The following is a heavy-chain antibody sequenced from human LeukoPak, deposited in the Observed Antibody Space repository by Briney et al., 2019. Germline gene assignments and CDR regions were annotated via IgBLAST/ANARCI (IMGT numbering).Heavy chain of an antibody. D-gene: IGHD3-22*01. V-gene: IGHV4-39*01. Sequence: SETLSLTCTVSGGSISSSSYYWGWIRQPPGKGLEWIGSIYYSGSTYYNPSPKGRVTISVDTSKNQFSLKLSSVTAADTAVYYCARLYYYDSSGYSAFDIWGQGTMVTVSS. CDR1: GGSISSSSYY. CDR2: IYYSGST. CDR3: ARLYYYDSSGYSAFDI. J-gene: IGHJ3*02.